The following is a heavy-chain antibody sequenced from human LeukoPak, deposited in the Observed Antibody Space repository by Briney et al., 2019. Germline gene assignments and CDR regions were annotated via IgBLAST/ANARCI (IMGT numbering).Heavy chain of an antibody. CDR1: GFIFNRHW. D-gene: IGHD4-17*01. CDR2: INQGGGGR. Sequence: GGSLRLSCAASGFIFNRHWMNWVRQAPGKGLEWVANINQGGGGRNYVDSVKGRFTISRDDAKNSLYLQLNSLRVEDTAIYYCARGPDYGARTDFLDYWGQGALATVSS. J-gene: IGHJ4*02. CDR3: ARGPDYGARTDFLDY. V-gene: IGHV3-7*03.